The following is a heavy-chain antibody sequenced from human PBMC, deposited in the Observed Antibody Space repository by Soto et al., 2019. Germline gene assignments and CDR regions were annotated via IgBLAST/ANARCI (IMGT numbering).Heavy chain of an antibody. Sequence: KLGGPLRLSCAASGFTFSSYSMNWVRQAPGKGLEWVSSISSSSSYIYYADSVKGRFTISRDNAKNSLYLQMNSLRAEDTAVYYCARMFSGEGILFDYWGQGTLVTVSS. CDR3: ARMFSGEGILFDY. J-gene: IGHJ4*02. CDR1: GFTFSSYS. D-gene: IGHD6-19*01. V-gene: IGHV3-21*01. CDR2: ISSSSSYI.